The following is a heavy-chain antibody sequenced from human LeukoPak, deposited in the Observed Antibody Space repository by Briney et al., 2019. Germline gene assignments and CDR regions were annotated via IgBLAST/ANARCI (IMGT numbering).Heavy chain of an antibody. D-gene: IGHD5-12*01. J-gene: IGHJ4*02. Sequence: GGSLRLSCTASGFAFSSYAMSWVRQAPGVGLEWVSAIDGGGGRTWHADSVRGRFTISRDNSKNTLYLQMNNARVDDTAVYYCAKEVGYGSPYFDYWGQGTLVTVSS. CDR1: GFAFSSYA. CDR3: AKEVGYGSPYFDY. CDR2: IDGGGGRT. V-gene: IGHV3-23*01.